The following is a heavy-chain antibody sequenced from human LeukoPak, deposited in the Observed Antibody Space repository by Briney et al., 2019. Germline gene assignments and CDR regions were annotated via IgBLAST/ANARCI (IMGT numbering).Heavy chain of an antibody. CDR1: GFTFSSYS. CDR2: ISSSSSYI. V-gene: IGHV3-21*04. Sequence: GGSLRLSCAASGFTFSSYSMNWVRQAPGKGLEWVSSISSSSSYIYYADSVKGRFTISRDNAKNSLYLQMNSLRAEDTAVYYCARDSSMSDQVVDYWGQGTLVIVSS. D-gene: IGHD6-6*01. J-gene: IGHJ4*02. CDR3: ARDSSMSDQVVDY.